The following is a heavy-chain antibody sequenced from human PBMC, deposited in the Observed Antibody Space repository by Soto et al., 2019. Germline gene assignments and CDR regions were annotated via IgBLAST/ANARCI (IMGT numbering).Heavy chain of an antibody. V-gene: IGHV1-69*06. D-gene: IGHD2-2*02. CDR1: GGTFSTYG. CDR2: IIPLFGTA. CDR3: ARRYCSSVACYSLSGFDM. Sequence: QAQLVQSGAEVKKPGSSVKVSCQASGGTFSTYGIHWVRQAPGQGLEWMGGIIPLFGTANYAQRFQDRVTITADKSTSTAYMNLSSLRSEDTAVYYCARRYCSSVACYSLSGFDMWGQGTMVAVSS. J-gene: IGHJ3*02.